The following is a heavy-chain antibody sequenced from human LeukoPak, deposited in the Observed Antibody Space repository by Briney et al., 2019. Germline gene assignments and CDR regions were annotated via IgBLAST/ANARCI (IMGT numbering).Heavy chain of an antibody. CDR2: ISYDGSNK. CDR1: GFTFSSYG. J-gene: IGHJ4*02. Sequence: GRSLRLSCAASGFTFSSYGMHWVRQAPGKGLEWVAVISYDGSNKYYAVSVKGRFTISRDNSKNTLYLQMNSLRAEDTAVYYCASDYSNYGSYFDYWGQGTLVTVSS. CDR3: ASDYSNYGSYFDY. D-gene: IGHD4-4*01. V-gene: IGHV3-30*03.